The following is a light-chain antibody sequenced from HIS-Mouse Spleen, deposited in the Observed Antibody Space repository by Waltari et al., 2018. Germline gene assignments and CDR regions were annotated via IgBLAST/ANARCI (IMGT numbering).Light chain of an antibody. CDR2: RNN. Sequence: QSVLTQPPSASGTPGQRVTISCSGSSSNIGSNYVYWYQQLPGTAPKLPIYRNNQRPSGAPNRFSGSKSGTSASLAISGLRSEDGADYYCAAWDDSLSGVVFGGGTKLTVL. CDR3: AAWDDSLSGVV. CDR1: SSNIGSNY. V-gene: IGLV1-47*01. J-gene: IGLJ2*01.